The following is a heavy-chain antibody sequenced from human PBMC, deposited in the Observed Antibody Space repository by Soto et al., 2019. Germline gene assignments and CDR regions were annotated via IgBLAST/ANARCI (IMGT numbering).Heavy chain of an antibody. CDR1: GGSFSGYY. Sequence: GPGKTSETLSLTCAVYGGSFSGYYGTWIRQPPGKGLEWIGEIHHSGSTNYNPSLKSRVSISVDMSNNQFSPRLSSVTAADTAVYYCATPRKNFYYYGMDVWGQGTTVTVSS. V-gene: IGHV4-34*01. J-gene: IGHJ6*02. CDR3: ATPRKNFYYYGMDV. CDR2: IHHSGST.